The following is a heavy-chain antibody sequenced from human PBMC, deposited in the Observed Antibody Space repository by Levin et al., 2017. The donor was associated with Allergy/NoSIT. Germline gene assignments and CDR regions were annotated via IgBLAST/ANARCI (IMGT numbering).Heavy chain of an antibody. CDR3: AKVITGGSYYYFDY. CDR2: ISSSGGNT. CDR1: GFTFSSYA. D-gene: IGHD1-26*01. Sequence: GGSLRLSCAASGFTFSSYAMSWVRQAPGKGLEWVSAISSSGGNTYYPDSVKGRFTISRDNSKDTLYLQMSSLRAEDTAVYYCAKVITGGSYYYFDYWGQGTLVTVSS. J-gene: IGHJ4*02. V-gene: IGHV3-23*01.